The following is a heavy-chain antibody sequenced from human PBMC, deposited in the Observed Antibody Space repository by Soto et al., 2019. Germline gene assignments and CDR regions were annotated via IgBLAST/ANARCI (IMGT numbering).Heavy chain of an antibody. J-gene: IGHJ6*02. CDR2: IDPSDSYT. D-gene: IGHD4-17*01. CDR3: ARLGAVTTSHYYYYYGMDV. V-gene: IGHV5-10-1*01. CDR1: GYSFTSYW. Sequence: GASLKISCKGSGYSFTSYWISWVRQMPGKGLEWMGRIDPSDSYTNYSPSFQGHVTISADKSISTAYLQWSSLKASDTAMYYCARLGAVTTSHYYYYYGMDVWGQGTTVTAP.